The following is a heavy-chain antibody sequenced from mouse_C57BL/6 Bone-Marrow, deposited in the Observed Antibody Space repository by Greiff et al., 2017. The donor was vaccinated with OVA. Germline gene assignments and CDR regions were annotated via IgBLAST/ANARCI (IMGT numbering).Heavy chain of an antibody. Sequence: VKLVESGAELVRPGASVTLSCKASGYTFTDYEMHWVKQTPVHGLEWIGAIDPETGGTAYNQKFKGKAILTADKSSSTAYMELRSLTSEDSAVYYCTRDYDYGLYYAMDYWGQGTSVTVSS. CDR1: GYTFTDYE. CDR3: TRDYDYGLYYAMDY. D-gene: IGHD2-4*01. CDR2: IDPETGGT. V-gene: IGHV1-15*01. J-gene: IGHJ4*01.